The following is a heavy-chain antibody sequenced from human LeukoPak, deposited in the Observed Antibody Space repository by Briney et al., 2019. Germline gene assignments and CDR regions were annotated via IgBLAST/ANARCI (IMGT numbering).Heavy chain of an antibody. Sequence: ASVKVSCKASGYTFTGYGISWVRQAPGQGLEWMGWISAYNGNTNYAQKLQGRVTMTTDTSTSTAYMELRSLRSDDTAVYYCARVWRMVRGVIRWFDPWGQGTLVTVSS. J-gene: IGHJ5*02. CDR3: ARVWRMVRGVIRWFDP. D-gene: IGHD3-10*01. CDR1: GYTFTGYG. V-gene: IGHV1-18*01. CDR2: ISAYNGNT.